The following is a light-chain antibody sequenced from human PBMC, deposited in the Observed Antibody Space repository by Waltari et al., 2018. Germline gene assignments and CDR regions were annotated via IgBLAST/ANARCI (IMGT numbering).Light chain of an antibody. V-gene: IGKV3-20*01. Sequence: EIVLTQSPGTLSLSPGERATLSCRASQRVSSRYLVWYQQKPVQAPRLLIYGTSSRATDIPDRFSGSGSGTDFTLTISRLEPEDFAVYYCQQYGGSPPITFGQGTRLEIK. CDR2: GTS. CDR3: QQYGGSPPIT. J-gene: IGKJ5*01. CDR1: QRVSSRY.